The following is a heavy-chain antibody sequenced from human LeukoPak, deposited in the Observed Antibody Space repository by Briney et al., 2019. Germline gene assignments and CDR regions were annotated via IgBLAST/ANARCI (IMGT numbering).Heavy chain of an antibody. V-gene: IGHV1-69*05. CDR3: ARDVHGDYGSGWFDP. J-gene: IGHJ5*02. CDR1: GGTFNNSA. Sequence: SVKVSCKTSGGTFNNSAISWVRQAPGQGLEWLGGIMPLFGTAGYAQKFQGRVTITKDESTRTVYSELTSLTSDDTAAYYCARDVHGDYGSGWFDPWGQGTLVSVSS. CDR2: IMPLFGTA. D-gene: IGHD4-17*01.